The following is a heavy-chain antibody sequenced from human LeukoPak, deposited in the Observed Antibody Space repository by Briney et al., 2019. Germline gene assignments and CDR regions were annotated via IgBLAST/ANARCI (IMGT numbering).Heavy chain of an antibody. CDR1: GFTFTSYW. D-gene: IGHD5-12*01. Sequence: GGSLRLSCAASGFTFTSYWMSWMRQAPGKGLQWVANIKHDGSEQYYVDSVKGRFTISRDNAKNSLYLQMNSLRAEDTAVYYCARGADGSGYDSYYWGQGTLVTVSS. V-gene: IGHV3-7*01. CDR2: IKHDGSEQ. CDR3: ARGADGSGYDSYY. J-gene: IGHJ4*02.